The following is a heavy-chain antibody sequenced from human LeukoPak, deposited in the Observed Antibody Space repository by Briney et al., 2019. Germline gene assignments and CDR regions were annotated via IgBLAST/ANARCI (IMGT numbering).Heavy chain of an antibody. J-gene: IGHJ4*02. CDR2: IYYSGST. D-gene: IGHD3-22*01. CDR3: AREGFYYYDSSGYLDY. CDR1: GGSISSYY. V-gene: IGHV4-59*12. Sequence: SETLSLTCTVSGGSISSYYWSWIGQPPGKGLEWIGYIYYSGSTNYNPSLKSRVTISVDTSKNQFSLKLSSVTAADTAVYYCAREGFYYYDSSGYLDYWGQGTLVTVSS.